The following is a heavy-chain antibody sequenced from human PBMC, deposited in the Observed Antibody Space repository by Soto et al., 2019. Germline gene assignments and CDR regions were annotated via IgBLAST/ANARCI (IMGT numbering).Heavy chain of an antibody. V-gene: IGHV4-34*01. CDR1: GGSFSGYY. CDR3: ATARPSPDY. CDR2: INHSGST. J-gene: IGHJ4*02. Sequence: SETLSLTCAVYGGSFSGYYWSWIRQPPGKGLEWIGEINHSGSTNYNPSLKSRVTISVDTSKNQFSLKLSSVTAADTAVYYCATARPSPDYWGQGTLVTVSS. D-gene: IGHD6-25*01.